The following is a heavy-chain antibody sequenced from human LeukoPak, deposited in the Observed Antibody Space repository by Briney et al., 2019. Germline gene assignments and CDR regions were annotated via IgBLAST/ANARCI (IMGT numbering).Heavy chain of an antibody. J-gene: IGHJ4*02. CDR2: IWYDGSNK. D-gene: IGHD6-6*01. CDR1: RFTFSSYA. CDR3: ARDGKQLAYFDY. Sequence: GGSLRLSCAASRFTFSSYAMHWVRQAPGKGLEWVAVIWYDGSNKYYTDSVKGRFTISRDNSKNTLYLQMNSLRAEDTAVYYCARDGKQLAYFDYWGQGTLVTVSS. V-gene: IGHV3-33*08.